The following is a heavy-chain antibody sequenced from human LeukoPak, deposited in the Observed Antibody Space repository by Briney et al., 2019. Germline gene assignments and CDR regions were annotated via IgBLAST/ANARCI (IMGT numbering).Heavy chain of an antibody. J-gene: IGHJ4*02. Sequence: ASVKVSCKASGGTFSSHAISWVRQAPGQGLEWMGGIIPIFGTANYAQKFQGRVTITADESTSTAYMELSSLRSDDTAVYYCARGPYGGNGRYFDYWGQGTLVTVSS. CDR2: IIPIFGTA. V-gene: IGHV1-69*13. CDR3: ARGPYGGNGRYFDY. D-gene: IGHD4-23*01. CDR1: GGTFSSHA.